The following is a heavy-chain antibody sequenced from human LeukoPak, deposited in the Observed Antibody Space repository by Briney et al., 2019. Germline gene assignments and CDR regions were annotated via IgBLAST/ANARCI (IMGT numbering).Heavy chain of an antibody. CDR3: ARDLTSYDYVWDY. CDR2: IYSDGST. J-gene: IGHJ4*02. CDR1: GFTVISNY. V-gene: IGHV3-66*01. Sequence: GGSLRLSCAASGFTVISNYMSWVRQAPGKGLEWVSLIYSDGSTYYADSVKGRFTISRDTSKNTLYLQMNNLTAEDTAVYYCARDLTSYDYVWDYWGQGTLVTVSS. D-gene: IGHD3-16*01.